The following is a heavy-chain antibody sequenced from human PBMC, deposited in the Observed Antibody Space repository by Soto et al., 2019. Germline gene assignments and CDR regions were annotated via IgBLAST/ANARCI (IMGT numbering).Heavy chain of an antibody. CDR2: INHSGSN. V-gene: IGHV4-34*01. CDR1: GGSFSTYY. CDR3: ARGGSNDWQVAFDI. Sequence: SETLSLTCVVSGGSFSTYYYDWIRQSPGKGLEWIGEINHSGSNNYSPSLKSRVTMSLDTSKNQFSLKLTSVTAADTAVYYCARGGSNDWQVAFDIWGQGTMVTVSS. J-gene: IGHJ3*02. D-gene: IGHD3-9*01.